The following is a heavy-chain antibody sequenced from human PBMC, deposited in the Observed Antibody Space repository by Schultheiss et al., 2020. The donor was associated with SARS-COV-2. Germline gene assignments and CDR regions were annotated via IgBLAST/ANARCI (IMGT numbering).Heavy chain of an antibody. CDR2: IYYSGST. V-gene: IGHV4-59*12. J-gene: IGHJ1*01. CDR1: GGSFSSYY. CDR3: AREPRTHSSGWYEH. Sequence: ESLKISCAVYGGSFSSYYWSWIRQPPGKGLEWIGYIYYSGSTNYNPSLKSRVTISVDTSKNQFSLKLSSVTAADTAVYYCAREPRTHSSGWYEHWGQGTLVTVSS. D-gene: IGHD6-19*01.